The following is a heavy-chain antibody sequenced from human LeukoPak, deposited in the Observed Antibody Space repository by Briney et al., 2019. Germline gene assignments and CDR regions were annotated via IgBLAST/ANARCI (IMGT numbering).Heavy chain of an antibody. CDR2: IRGSGGST. J-gene: IGHJ4*02. CDR3: ARSLSSRFSGPRRPYYFDY. V-gene: IGHV3-23*01. Sequence: GGSLRLSCAASGFTFSSYDMSWVRQAPGKGLEWVSSIRGSGGSTFNADSVKGRFTISRDNSKNTLYLQMNSLRAEDTAVYYCARSLSSRFSGPRRPYYFDYWGQGTLVTVSS. CDR1: GFTFSSYD. D-gene: IGHD3-16*02.